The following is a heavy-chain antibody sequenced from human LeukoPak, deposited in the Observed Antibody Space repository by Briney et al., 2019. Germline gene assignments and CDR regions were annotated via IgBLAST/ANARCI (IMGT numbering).Heavy chain of an antibody. CDR1: GFTFNTYW. CDR3: GRDNYGSVDY. V-gene: IGHV3-74*01. J-gene: IGHJ4*02. Sequence: SGGSLRLSCAASGFTFNTYWMIWDRQVPGKGLVYVSHMNADGSITNYADSVKGRFTISRDNAKNTLYLQMDSLRAEDTALYYCGRDNYGSVDYWGQGTLVTVSS. CDR2: MNADGSIT. D-gene: IGHD3-10*01.